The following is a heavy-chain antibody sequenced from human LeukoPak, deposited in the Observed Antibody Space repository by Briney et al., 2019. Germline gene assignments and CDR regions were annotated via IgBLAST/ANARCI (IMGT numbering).Heavy chain of an antibody. CDR1: GGSISSYY. CDR3: AVVFTSYWYFDL. Sequence: PSETLSLTCTVSGGSISSYYWSWIRQPPGKGLEWIAFLFHSGSPYYNPSLKSRVTMSIDTSKNHFSLTLNSVTAADAAVYYCAVVFTSYWYFDLWGRGTLVTVSS. CDR2: LFHSGSP. J-gene: IGHJ2*01. D-gene: IGHD2-8*02. V-gene: IGHV4-59*04.